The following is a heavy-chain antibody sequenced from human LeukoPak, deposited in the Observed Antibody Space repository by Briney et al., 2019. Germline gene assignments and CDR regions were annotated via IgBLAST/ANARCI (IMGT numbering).Heavy chain of an antibody. D-gene: IGHD3-22*01. J-gene: IGHJ4*02. CDR1: GGSISSYY. Sequence: SETLSLTCTFSGGSISSYYWSWIRQPAGKGLEWIGRIHTSGSTNYNPSLTSRVTISVDTSKNQFSLKLSSVTAADTAVYYCARDRYYYDSSGYYRLDYWGQGTLVTVSS. V-gene: IGHV4-4*07. CDR2: IHTSGST. CDR3: ARDRYYYDSSGYYRLDY.